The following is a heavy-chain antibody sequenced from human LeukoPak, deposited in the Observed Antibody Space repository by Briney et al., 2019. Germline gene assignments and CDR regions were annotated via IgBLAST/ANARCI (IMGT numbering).Heavy chain of an antibody. D-gene: IGHD5-12*01. V-gene: IGHV4-61*01. CDR2: IYYSGST. J-gene: IGHJ4*02. Sequence: SETLSLTCTVSGGSVSSGSYYWSWIRQPPGKGLEWIGYIYYSGSTNYNPSLKSRVTISVDTSKNQFSLKLSSVTAADTAVYYRARWLRYGYYFDYWGQGTLVTVSS. CDR3: ARWLRYGYYFDY. CDR1: GGSVSSGSYY.